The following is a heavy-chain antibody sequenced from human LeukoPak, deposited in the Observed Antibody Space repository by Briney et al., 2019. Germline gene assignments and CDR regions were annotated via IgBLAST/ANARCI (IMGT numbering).Heavy chain of an antibody. V-gene: IGHV3-48*02. J-gene: IGHJ4*02. CDR2: ISDSATTI. CDR3: ARSRTLRGVTVDY. Sequence: GGSLRLSCAASGFTFSSYSMNLVRQAPGKGLEWVSFISDSATTIYYVDSVKGRFTISIDNAKNSLYLQMNSLRDEDTAVYYCARSRTLRGVTVDYWGQGTLVTVSS. CDR1: GFTFSSYS. D-gene: IGHD3-10*01.